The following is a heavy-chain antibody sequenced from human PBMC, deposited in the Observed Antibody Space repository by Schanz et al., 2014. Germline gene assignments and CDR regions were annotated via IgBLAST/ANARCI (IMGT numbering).Heavy chain of an antibody. CDR1: GFSFSSYA. J-gene: IGHJ4*02. CDR2: ISGSGAST. Sequence: EVQLLESGGGLVQPGGSLRLSCATSGFSFSSYAINWVRQAPGKGLEWVSGISGSGASTYYADSVKGRFTISRDNSNKTVDLQMNSLRTEDTAVYYCARLDPYCRSGTCSRAFDFWGQGTLVTVSS. CDR3: ARLDPYCRSGTCSRAFDF. D-gene: IGHD2-15*01. V-gene: IGHV3-23*01.